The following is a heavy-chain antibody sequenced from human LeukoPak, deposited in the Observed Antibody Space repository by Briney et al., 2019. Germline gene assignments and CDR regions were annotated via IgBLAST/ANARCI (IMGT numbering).Heavy chain of an antibody. D-gene: IGHD5-24*01. Sequence: GASVKVSCKASGYSFSRYGITWVRQAPGQGLEWVGWINAYNGNTNSAQRLHGRVTMTTDTSTSTAYLELRNLRSDDTAIYYCARDAHRSESDYWGQGTLVTVSS. J-gene: IGHJ4*02. CDR2: INAYNGNT. V-gene: IGHV1-18*01. CDR3: ARDAHRSESDY. CDR1: GYSFSRYG.